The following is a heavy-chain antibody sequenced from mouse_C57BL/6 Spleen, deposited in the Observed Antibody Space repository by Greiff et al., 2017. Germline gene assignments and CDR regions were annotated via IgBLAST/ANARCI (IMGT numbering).Heavy chain of an antibody. CDR2: LNPNNGGT. J-gene: IGHJ4*01. CDR3: ARHSSSPYAMDY. CDR1: GYSFTDYY. D-gene: IGHD1-1*01. V-gene: IGHV1-26*01. Sequence: VQLQQSGPELVKPGASVKISCKASGYSFTDYYLNWVKQSHGKSLQWLGDLNPNNGGTSYNQKFKGKATLTEDKSSSTAYMELRSLTSEDSAVYYCARHSSSPYAMDYWGQGTSVTVSS.